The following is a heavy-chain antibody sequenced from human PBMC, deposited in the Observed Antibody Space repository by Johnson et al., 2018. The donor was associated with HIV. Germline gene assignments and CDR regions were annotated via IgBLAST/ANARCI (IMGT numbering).Heavy chain of an antibody. CDR2: IRYDGRNK. Sequence: QVQLVESGGGLVQPGGSLRLSCAASGFTFSSYAMHWVRQAPGKGLEWVAVIRYDGRNKYYADSVKGRFTISRDNSKNTLYLQMTSLGVEDTAVYYCAKVGTGYSSSSVGAFDIWGQGTMVTVSS. J-gene: IGHJ3*02. CDR1: GFTFSSYA. D-gene: IGHD6-13*01. CDR3: AKVGTGYSSSSVGAFDI. V-gene: IGHV3-30*02.